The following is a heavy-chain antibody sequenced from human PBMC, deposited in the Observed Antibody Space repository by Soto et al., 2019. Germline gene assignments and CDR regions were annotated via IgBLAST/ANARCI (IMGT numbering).Heavy chain of an antibody. CDR1: GVSISNDDYH. V-gene: IGHV4-30-4*01. CDR3: AREVRDARGYNFFDV. Sequence: QVHLQESGPGLVTPSQTLSLVCSVTGVSISNDDYHWGWVRQTPGKGLEWIGCIYHSGPTYYNSSLKSRLTMTLNTSANQFSLNLTSVTVADTAIYSCAREVRDARGYNFFDVWGQGKMVTVSS. J-gene: IGHJ3*01. D-gene: IGHD1-20*01. CDR2: IYHSGPT.